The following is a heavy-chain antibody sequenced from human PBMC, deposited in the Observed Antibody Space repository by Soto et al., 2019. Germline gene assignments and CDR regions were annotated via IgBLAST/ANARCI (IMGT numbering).Heavy chain of an antibody. CDR1: GYSFTNHW. CDR2: INPDDFDT. J-gene: IGHJ4*02. Sequence: PGESLKISCQGSGYSFTNHWIGWVRQMPGKGLEWMGIINPDDFDTRYSPSFQGQVTISADKSINTAFLQWSSLKASDTAIYYCARQRGYGGYDVDYWGLGTLVTVSS. V-gene: IGHV5-51*01. D-gene: IGHD5-12*01. CDR3: ARQRGYGGYDVDY.